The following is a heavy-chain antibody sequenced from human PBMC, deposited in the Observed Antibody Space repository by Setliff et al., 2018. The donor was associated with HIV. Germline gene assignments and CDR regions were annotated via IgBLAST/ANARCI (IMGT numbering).Heavy chain of an antibody. V-gene: IGHV4-31*03. D-gene: IGHD3-22*01. J-gene: IGHJ4*02. CDR2: IYYSGST. Sequence: SETLSLTCTVSGGSISSGGYSWSWIRQHPGKGLEWIGYIYYSGSTYYNPSLKSRVTISVDTSKNQFSQKLSSVTAADTAVYYCARDFISDSSGYYSSHFDCWGQGTLVTVSS. CDR1: GGSISSGGYS. CDR3: ARDFISDSSGYYSSHFDC.